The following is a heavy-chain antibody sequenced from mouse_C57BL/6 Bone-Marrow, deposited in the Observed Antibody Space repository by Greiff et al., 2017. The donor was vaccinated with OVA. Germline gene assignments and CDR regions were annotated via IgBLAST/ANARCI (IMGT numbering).Heavy chain of an antibody. CDR3: ARLLGDY. D-gene: IGHD1-1*01. CDR2: INTSNGGT. CDR1: GYPFTSYW. Sequence: QVPLQQPGTDLVKPGASVKLSCTASGYPFTSYWMHWVKQRPGQGLEWIGDINTSNGGTNYNEKFKSKATLTVDKSSSTAYMHLSSLTSEDSAVYYCARLLGDYWGQGTTLTVSS. V-gene: IGHV1-53*01. J-gene: IGHJ2*01.